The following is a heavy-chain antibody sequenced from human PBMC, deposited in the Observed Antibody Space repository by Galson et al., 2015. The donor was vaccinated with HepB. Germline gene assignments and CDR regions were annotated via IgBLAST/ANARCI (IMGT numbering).Heavy chain of an antibody. CDR1: GYSFTNYW. CDR3: ARRGDGYSLEVVY. V-gene: IGHV5-51*01. Sequence: SGAEVKKPGESLKISCKGSGYSFTNYWIGWVRQMPGKGLEWMGIIYPGDSDNRYSPSFLGQVTISADRSISTAYLQWWILEASDTAMYYCARRGDGYSLEVVYWGQGTLVTVSS. CDR2: IYPGDSDN. J-gene: IGHJ4*02. D-gene: IGHD5-24*01.